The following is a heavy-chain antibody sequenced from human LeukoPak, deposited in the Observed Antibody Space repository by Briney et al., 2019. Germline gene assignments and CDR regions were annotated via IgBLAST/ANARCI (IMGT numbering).Heavy chain of an antibody. V-gene: IGHV3-9*01. J-gene: IGHJ4*02. CDR2: ISWNSGSI. CDR1: GFTFDDYA. Sequence: GGSLRLSCAASGFTFDDYAMHWVRQAPGKGLEWVSGISWNSGSIGYADSVKGRFTISRDNAKNSLYLQKSSLRAEDTALCYCAKSRYYDDSRGYLDYGGQGSLVTV. D-gene: IGHD3-22*01. CDR3: AKSRYYDDSRGYLDY.